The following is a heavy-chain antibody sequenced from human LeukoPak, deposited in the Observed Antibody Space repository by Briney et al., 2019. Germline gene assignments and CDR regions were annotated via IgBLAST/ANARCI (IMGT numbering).Heavy chain of an antibody. J-gene: IGHJ3*02. V-gene: IGHV1-18*01. CDR3: ARQGYCSGGSCPDFYDALDI. CDR1: GYTFTSYG. D-gene: IGHD2-15*01. Sequence: GASVKVSCKASGYTFTSYGISWVRQAPGQGLEWMGWISAYNGNTNYAQKLQGRVTMTTDTSTSTAYMELRSLRSDDTAVYYCARQGYCSGGSCPDFYDALDIWGQGTMVTVYS. CDR2: ISAYNGNT.